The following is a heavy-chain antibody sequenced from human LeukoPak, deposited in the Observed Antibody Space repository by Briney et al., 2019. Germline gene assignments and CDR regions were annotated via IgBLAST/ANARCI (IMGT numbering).Heavy chain of an antibody. CDR3: ARIAYDSSGYYYAYYFVY. CDR2: ISSSSSYI. Sequence: GGSLRLSCAASGFTFSSYAMSWVRQAPGKGLEWVSSISSSSSYIYYADSVKGRFTISRDNAKNSLYLQMNSLRAEDTAVYYCARIAYDSSGYYYAYYFVYWGQGTLVTVSS. J-gene: IGHJ4*02. V-gene: IGHV3-21*01. CDR1: GFTFSSYA. D-gene: IGHD3-22*01.